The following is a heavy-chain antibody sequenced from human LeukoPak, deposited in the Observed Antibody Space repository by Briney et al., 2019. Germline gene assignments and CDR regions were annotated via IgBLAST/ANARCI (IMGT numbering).Heavy chain of an antibody. Sequence: PSETLSLTCTVSGGSISSGGYYWSWIRQHPGKGLEWIGYIYYSGSTYYNPSLKSRVTISVDTSKNQFSLKLSSVTAADTAMYYCARDEYSCGLRGYDAFDIWGQGTMVTVSS. CDR1: GGSISSGGYY. J-gene: IGHJ3*02. CDR2: IYYSGST. D-gene: IGHD5-18*01. V-gene: IGHV4-31*03. CDR3: ARDEYSCGLRGYDAFDI.